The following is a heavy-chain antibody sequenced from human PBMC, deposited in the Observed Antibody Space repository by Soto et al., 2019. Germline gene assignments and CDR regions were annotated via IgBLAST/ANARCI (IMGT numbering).Heavy chain of an antibody. V-gene: IGHV4-59*01. CDR1: GGSISSYC. CDR2: IYYSGST. D-gene: IGHD5-12*01. J-gene: IGHJ6*03. CDR3: ARDRIVATIYDYYYYMDV. Sequence: SETLSLTCTVSGGSISSYCWSWIRQPPGKGLEWIGYIYYSGSTNYNPSLKSRVTISVDTSKNQFSLKLSSVTAADTAVYYCARDRIVATIYDYYYYMDVWGKGTTVTVSS.